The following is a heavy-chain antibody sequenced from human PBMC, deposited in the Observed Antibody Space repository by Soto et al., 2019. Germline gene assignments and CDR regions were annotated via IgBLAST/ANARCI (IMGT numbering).Heavy chain of an antibody. CDR1: GFTFSSYA. V-gene: IGHV3-23*01. J-gene: IGHJ6*02. CDR3: AKAGPYYCGSGSYVVYGMDV. CDR2: ISGSGGST. Sequence: PGGSLRLSCAASGFTFSSYAMSWVRQAPGKGLEWVSAISGSGGSTYYADSVKGRFTISRDNSKNTLYLQMNSLRAEDTAVYYCAKAGPYYCGSGSYVVYGMDVWGQGTTVTVSS. D-gene: IGHD3-10*01.